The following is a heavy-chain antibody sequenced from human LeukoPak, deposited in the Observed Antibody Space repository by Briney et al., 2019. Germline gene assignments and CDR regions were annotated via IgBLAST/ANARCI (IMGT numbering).Heavy chain of an antibody. D-gene: IGHD2-2*01. Sequence: GGPLRLSCAASGFTFSTYSMNWVRQAPGKGLEWVSYISSSSNTIYYADSVKGRFTVSRDNAKNSLYLQMNSPRVEDTAVYYCAPGYCSSSSCTHYFDYWSQGTLVTVSS. V-gene: IGHV3-48*01. CDR3: APGYCSSSSCTHYFDY. CDR2: ISSSSNTI. J-gene: IGHJ4*02. CDR1: GFTFSTYS.